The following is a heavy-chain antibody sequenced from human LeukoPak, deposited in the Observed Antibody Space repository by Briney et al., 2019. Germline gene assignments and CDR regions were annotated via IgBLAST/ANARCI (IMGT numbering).Heavy chain of an antibody. CDR3: AKARWQLADYYYYYMDV. D-gene: IGHD5-24*01. CDR1: GFTFSSYS. J-gene: IGHJ6*03. CDR2: ISSSSSYI. V-gene: IGHV3-21*04. Sequence: GGSLRLSCAASGFTFSSYSMNWVRQAPGKGLEWVSSISSSSSYIYYADSVKDRFTISRDNSKNTLYLQMNSLRAEDTAIYYCAKARWQLADYYYYYMDVWGTGTTVTVSS.